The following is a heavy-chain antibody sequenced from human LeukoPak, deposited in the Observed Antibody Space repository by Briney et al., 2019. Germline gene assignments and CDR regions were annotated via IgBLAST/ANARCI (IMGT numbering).Heavy chain of an antibody. Sequence: SETLSLTCAVSGGSFSGYYWSWIRQPPGKGLEWIGEINHSGSTNYNPSLKSRVTISVDTSKNQFSLKLSSVTAADTAVYYCARQGVLVATIGYYYYYMDVWGKGTTVTVSS. CDR2: INHSGST. CDR1: GGSFSGYY. CDR3: ARQGVLVATIGYYYYYMDV. V-gene: IGHV4-34*01. J-gene: IGHJ6*03. D-gene: IGHD5-12*01.